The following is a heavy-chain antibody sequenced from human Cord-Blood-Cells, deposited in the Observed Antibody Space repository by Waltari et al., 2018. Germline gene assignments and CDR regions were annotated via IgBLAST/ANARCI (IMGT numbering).Heavy chain of an antibody. J-gene: IGHJ3*02. CDR1: GGSFSGYY. Sequence: QVQLQQWGAGLLKPSETLSLTCAVYGGSFSGYYWSWIRQPRGKGLEWIGEINHSGRTNYNPALKSRVTISVDTSKNQFSLKLSSVTAADTAVYYCARATGDGAFDIWGQGTMVTVSS. D-gene: IGHD7-27*01. CDR3: ARATGDGAFDI. V-gene: IGHV4-34*01. CDR2: INHSGRT.